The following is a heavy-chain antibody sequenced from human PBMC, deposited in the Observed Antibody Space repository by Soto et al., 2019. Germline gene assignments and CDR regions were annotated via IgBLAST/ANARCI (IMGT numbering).Heavy chain of an antibody. CDR3: AVGLTIGTTIEGFDY. Sequence: QVQLVQSGAGVRRPGSSVKVSCKASGNTFSGSAFSWVRQAPGQGLEWMGGIIPTLGTIDYAQNFQGRVTITADESTATSYMELNSLKSEDTAVYYCAVGLTIGTTIEGFDYWGQGTLVTVSS. V-gene: IGHV1-69*01. D-gene: IGHD1-1*01. CDR2: IIPTLGTI. J-gene: IGHJ4*02. CDR1: GNTFSGSA.